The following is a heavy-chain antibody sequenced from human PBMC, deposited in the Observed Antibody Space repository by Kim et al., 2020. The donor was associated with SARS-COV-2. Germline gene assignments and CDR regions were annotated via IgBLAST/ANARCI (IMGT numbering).Heavy chain of an antibody. CDR3: ARVAGILRYFDWLLLGGFDY. J-gene: IGHJ4*02. V-gene: IGHV4-39*01. Sequence: SETLSLTCTVSGGSISSSSYYWGWIRQPPGKGLEWIGSIYYSGSTYYNPSLKSRVTISVDTSKNQFSLKLSSVTAADTAVYYCARVAGILRYFDWLLLGGFDYWGQGTLVTVSS. CDR1: GGSISSSSYY. D-gene: IGHD3-9*01. CDR2: IYYSGST.